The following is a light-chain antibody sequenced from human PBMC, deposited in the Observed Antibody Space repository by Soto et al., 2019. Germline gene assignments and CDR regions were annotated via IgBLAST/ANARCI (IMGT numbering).Light chain of an antibody. V-gene: IGLV1-40*01. CDR1: SSNIGAGYD. J-gene: IGLJ1*01. Sequence: QSVLTQPPSVSGAPGQRVTISCTGSSSNIGAGYDVHWYQQLPGTDPKLLIYGNSNRPSGVPDRFSGSKSGTSASLAITGLQAEDADDYYCQSYDSSLSGYVFGTGTKLTVL. CDR2: GNS. CDR3: QSYDSSLSGYV.